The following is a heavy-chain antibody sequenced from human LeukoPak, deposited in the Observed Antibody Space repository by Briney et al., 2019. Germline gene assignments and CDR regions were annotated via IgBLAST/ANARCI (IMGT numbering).Heavy chain of an antibody. J-gene: IGHJ6*02. V-gene: IGHV4-34*01. CDR2: INHSGST. CDR3: ARDCGSTTCCGMDV. Sequence: SETLSLTCAVYGGSFSGYYWSWIRQPPGKGLEWIGEINHSGSTNYNPSLKSRVTISVDTSKNQFSLKLSSVTAADTAVYHCARDCGSTTCCGMDVWGQGTTVTVSS. D-gene: IGHD2-2*01. CDR1: GGSFSGYY.